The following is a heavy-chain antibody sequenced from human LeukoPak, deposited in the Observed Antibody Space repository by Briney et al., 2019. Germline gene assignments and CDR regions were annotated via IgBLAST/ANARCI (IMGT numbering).Heavy chain of an antibody. CDR2: INPSGGST. CDR1: GYTFTSYY. Sequence: ASVKVSCRASGYTFTSYYMHWVRQAPGQGLEWMGIINPSGGSTSYAQKFQGRVTTTRDTSTSTVYMELSSLRSEDTAVYYCAREGYSYGLDYWGQGTLVTVSS. D-gene: IGHD5-18*01. J-gene: IGHJ4*02. V-gene: IGHV1-46*01. CDR3: AREGYSYGLDY.